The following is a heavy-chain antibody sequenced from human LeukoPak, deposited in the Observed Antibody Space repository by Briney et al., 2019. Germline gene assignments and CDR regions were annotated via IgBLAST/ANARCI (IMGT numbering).Heavy chain of an antibody. CDR2: ISYSGGNT. V-gene: IGHV3-23*01. CDR3: AKVGTTVTTYYYYYMDV. D-gene: IGHD4-17*01. Sequence: GGPLRLSCAASGFTFSSYAMSWVRQAPGKGLEWVSSISYSGGNTYYADSVKGRFTISRDNSKNTLYLQMNSLRAEDTALYYCAKVGTTVTTYYYYYMDVWGKGTTVTVSS. CDR1: GFTFSSYA. J-gene: IGHJ6*03.